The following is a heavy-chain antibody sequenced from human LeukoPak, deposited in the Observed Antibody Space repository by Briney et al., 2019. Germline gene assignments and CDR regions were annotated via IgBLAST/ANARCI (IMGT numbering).Heavy chain of an antibody. D-gene: IGHD1-26*01. V-gene: IGHV4-39*07. Sequence: SETLSLTCTVSGGSISSSSYYWGWIRQPPGKGLEWIGSIYYSGSTYYNPSLKSRVTISVDTSKNQFSLRLNSVTAADTAMYYCAKSGGYGLIDYWGQGTRVTVSS. CDR2: IYYSGST. J-gene: IGHJ4*02. CDR1: GGSISSSSYY. CDR3: AKSGGYGLIDY.